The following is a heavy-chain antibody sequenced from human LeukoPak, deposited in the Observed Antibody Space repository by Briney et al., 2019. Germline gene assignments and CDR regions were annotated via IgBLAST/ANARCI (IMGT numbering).Heavy chain of an antibody. CDR2: ISYDGSNK. CDR1: GFTFSSYG. CDR3: AKESYYGSGPFDY. J-gene: IGHJ4*02. Sequence: GRSLRLSCAASGFTFSSYGMHWVRQAPGKGLEWVAVISYDGSNKYYADSVRGRFTISRDNSKNTLSLQMNSLRGEDTAVYYCAKESYYGSGPFDYWGQGTLVTVSS. V-gene: IGHV3-30*18. D-gene: IGHD3-10*01.